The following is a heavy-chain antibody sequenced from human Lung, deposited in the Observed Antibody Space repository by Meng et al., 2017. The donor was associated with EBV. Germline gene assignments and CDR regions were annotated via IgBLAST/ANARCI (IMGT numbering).Heavy chain of an antibody. Sequence: QESAPVLVNPSGTLSLTCAASGGSISSSTWWSWVRQPPGKGLEWIGEIYHSGSTNYNPSLKRRVTISVDKSKNQFSLKLSSVTAADTAVYYCARGKLSGYRYFDYWGQGTLVTVSS. CDR1: GGSISSSTW. D-gene: IGHD3-3*01. CDR3: ARGKLSGYRYFDY. V-gene: IGHV4-4*02. CDR2: IYHSGST. J-gene: IGHJ4*02.